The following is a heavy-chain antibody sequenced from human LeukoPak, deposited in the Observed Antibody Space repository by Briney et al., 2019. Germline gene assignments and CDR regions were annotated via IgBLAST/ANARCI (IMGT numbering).Heavy chain of an antibody. CDR2: ISYDGSNK. CDR3: VRDNYGYSDY. D-gene: IGHD3-16*01. Sequence: GGSLRLSCAASGFTFSSYAMHWVRQAPGKGLEWVAVISYDGSNKYYADSVKGRFTISRDNSKNTLYLQMNSLRAEDTAVYYCVRDNYGYSDYWGQGTLVTVSS. CDR1: GFTFSSYA. J-gene: IGHJ4*02. V-gene: IGHV3-30-3*01.